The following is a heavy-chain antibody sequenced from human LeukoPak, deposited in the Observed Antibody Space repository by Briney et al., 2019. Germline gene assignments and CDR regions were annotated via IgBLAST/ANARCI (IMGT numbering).Heavy chain of an antibody. V-gene: IGHV1-69*04. CDR1: GGTFSSYA. J-gene: IGHJ6*02. CDR2: IIPIFGIA. Sequence: SVKVSCKASGGTFSSYANSWVRQAPGQGLELMGRIIPIFGIANYAQKFQGRVTITADKSTSTAYMELSSLRSEDTAVYYCARSGLRTLPLYGMDVWGQGTTVTVSS. D-gene: IGHD1-26*01. CDR3: ARSGLRTLPLYGMDV.